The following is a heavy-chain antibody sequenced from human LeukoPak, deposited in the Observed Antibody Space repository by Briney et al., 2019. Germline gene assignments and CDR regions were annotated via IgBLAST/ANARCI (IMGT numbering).Heavy chain of an antibody. D-gene: IGHD6-13*01. J-gene: IGHJ4*02. CDR2: LNWEGETT. Sequence: GGSLRLSCAASGFDLNDYTMHWVRQAPGKGLEWVALLNWEGETTYYADSVRGRFIISRDISRDSLYLQMDSLRSEDTAFYYCTRDSEPRREAAAGFDHWGQGTLVTVSS. CDR3: TRDSEPRREAAAGFDH. V-gene: IGHV3-43*01. CDR1: GFDLNDYT.